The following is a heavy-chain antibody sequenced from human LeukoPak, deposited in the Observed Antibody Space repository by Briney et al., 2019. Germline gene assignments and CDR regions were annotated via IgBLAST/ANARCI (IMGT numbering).Heavy chain of an antibody. V-gene: IGHV3-30*18. Sequence: GGSLRLSCAASGFTFSSYGVHWVRQAPGKGLEWVAVISYDGSNKYYADSVKGRFTISRDNSKNTLYLQMNSLRAEDAAVYYCAKLDGYYDILTGQQQSRKLDYWGQGTLVTVSS. CDR3: AKLDGYYDILTGQQQSRKLDY. D-gene: IGHD3-9*01. CDR1: GFTFSSYG. CDR2: ISYDGSNK. J-gene: IGHJ4*02.